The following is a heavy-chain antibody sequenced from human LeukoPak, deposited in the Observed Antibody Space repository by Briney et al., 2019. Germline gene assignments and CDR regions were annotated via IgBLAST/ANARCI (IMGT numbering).Heavy chain of an antibody. J-gene: IGHJ3*02. CDR1: GGSISSGSYY. CDR2: IYTSGCT. V-gene: IGHV4-61*02. D-gene: IGHD3-10*01. CDR3: ARVMERRVLKFAYGAFDI. Sequence: SQTLSLTCTVSGGSISSGSYYWSWIRQPAGQGLEWIGRIYTSGCTNYNPSLKSRVTISVDTSKNQFSLKLSSVTAADTAVYYCARVMERRVLKFAYGAFDIWGQGTMVTVSS.